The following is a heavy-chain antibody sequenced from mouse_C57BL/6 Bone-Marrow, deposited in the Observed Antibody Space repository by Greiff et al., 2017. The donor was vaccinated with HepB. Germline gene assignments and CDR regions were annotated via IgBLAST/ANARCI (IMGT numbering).Heavy chain of an antibody. CDR2: IDPSDSYT. Sequence: QVQLQQPGAELVMPGASVKLSCKASGYTFTSYWMHWVKQRPGQGLEWIGEIDPSDSYTNYNQKFKGKSTLTVDKSSSSAYMQLSSLTSEDSAVYYCAREGYCTWYFDVWGTGTTVTVSS. D-gene: IGHD3-1*01. CDR1: GYTFTSYW. CDR3: AREGYCTWYFDV. V-gene: IGHV1-69*01. J-gene: IGHJ1*03.